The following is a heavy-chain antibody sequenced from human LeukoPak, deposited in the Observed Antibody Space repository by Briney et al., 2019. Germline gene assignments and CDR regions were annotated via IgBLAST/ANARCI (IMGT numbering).Heavy chain of an antibody. J-gene: IGHJ4*02. D-gene: IGHD6-13*01. Sequence: GGSLRLSCAASGFTFSSYWMSWVRQAPGKGLEWVANIKQDGSEKYYVDSVKGRFTISRDNDKNSLYLQMNSLRAEDTAVYYCARVIWVYYFDYWGQGTLVTVSS. V-gene: IGHV3-7*01. CDR1: GFTFSSYW. CDR2: IKQDGSEK. CDR3: ARVIWVYYFDY.